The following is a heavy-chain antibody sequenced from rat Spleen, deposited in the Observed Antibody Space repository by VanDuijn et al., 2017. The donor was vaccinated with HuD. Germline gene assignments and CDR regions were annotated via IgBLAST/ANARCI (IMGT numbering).Heavy chain of an antibody. CDR2: ISTGGGNT. CDR1: GFTFSNYY. V-gene: IGHV5-25*01. CDR3: ARHGHTIAAGVMDA. D-gene: IGHD1-2*01. J-gene: IGHJ4*01. Sequence: EVQLVESGGGLVQPGRSMKLSCAASGFTFSNYYMAWVRQAPTKGLEWVASISTGGGNTYYRDSVKGRFTISRDNAKSTLYLQMDSLRSEDTATYYCARHGHTIAAGVMDAWGQGASVTVSS.